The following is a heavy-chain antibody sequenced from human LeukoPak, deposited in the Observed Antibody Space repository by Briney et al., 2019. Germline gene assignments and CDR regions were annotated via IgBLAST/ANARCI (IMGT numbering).Heavy chain of an antibody. V-gene: IGHV4-34*01. CDR2: INHSGST. CDR3: ARGGIAAAGTHWFDP. Sequence: SETLSLTCAVYGGSFSGYYWSWIRQPPGKGLEWIGEINHSGSTNYNPSLKSRVTISVDTSKNQFSLKLSSVTAADTAVYYCARGGIAAAGTHWFDPWGQGTLVTVSS. D-gene: IGHD6-13*01. J-gene: IGHJ5*02. CDR1: GGSFSGYY.